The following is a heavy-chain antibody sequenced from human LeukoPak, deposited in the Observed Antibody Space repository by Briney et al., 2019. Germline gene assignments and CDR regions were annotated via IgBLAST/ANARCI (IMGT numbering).Heavy chain of an antibody. D-gene: IGHD1-1*01. Sequence: SEALSLTCTVSGGSISFSTYYWGWIRQPTGKGLDWIGSIYYSGNTYYNPSLKSRVTISVDTSKNQFSLKLSSVTAADTAVYYCSRDRGTWNDDGFDYWGQGTLVTVSS. J-gene: IGHJ4*02. V-gene: IGHV4-39*07. CDR1: GGSISFSTYY. CDR2: IYYSGNT. CDR3: SRDRGTWNDDGFDY.